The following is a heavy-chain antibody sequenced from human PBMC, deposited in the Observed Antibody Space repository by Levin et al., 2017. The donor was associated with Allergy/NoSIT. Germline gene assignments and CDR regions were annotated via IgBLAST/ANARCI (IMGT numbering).Heavy chain of an antibody. CDR1: GGSISSSSYY. CDR3: ARLCYRSLYCFDY. Sequence: SSETLSLTCTVSGGSISSSSYYWGWIRQPPGKGLEWIGSIYYSGSTYYNPSLKSRVTISVDTSKNQFSLKLSSVTAADTAVYYCARLCYRSLYCFDYWGQGTLVTVSS. V-gene: IGHV4-39*01. J-gene: IGHJ4*02. CDR2: IYYSGST. D-gene: IGHD2-15*01.